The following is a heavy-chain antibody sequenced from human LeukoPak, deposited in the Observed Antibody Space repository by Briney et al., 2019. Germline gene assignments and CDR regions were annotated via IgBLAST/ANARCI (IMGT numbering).Heavy chain of an antibody. CDR3: ARDRRGYSGYDS. Sequence: ASVKVSCKTSGYTFTNYGISWVRQAPGQGLEWMGWISAYNGNTNYAQKLQDRVTVTTDTSTNTAYMELRSLRSDDTAVYYCARDRRGYSGYDSWGQGTLVTVSS. CDR2: ISAYNGNT. V-gene: IGHV1-18*01. CDR1: GYTFTNYG. D-gene: IGHD5-12*01. J-gene: IGHJ5*02.